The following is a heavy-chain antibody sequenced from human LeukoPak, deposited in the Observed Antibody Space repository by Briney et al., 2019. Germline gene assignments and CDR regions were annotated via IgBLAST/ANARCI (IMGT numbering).Heavy chain of an antibody. Sequence: GTSLRLSCAASGFTFSSYAMHWVRQAPGKGLEWVAVISYDGSSKYFADSVKGRFTISRDTSKNTLYLQMNSLRAEETAVYYCARANRPFHSSGWYKDYWGQGTLVTVSS. CDR2: ISYDGSSK. D-gene: IGHD6-19*01. V-gene: IGHV3-30-3*01. CDR1: GFTFSSYA. CDR3: ARANRPFHSSGWYKDY. J-gene: IGHJ4*02.